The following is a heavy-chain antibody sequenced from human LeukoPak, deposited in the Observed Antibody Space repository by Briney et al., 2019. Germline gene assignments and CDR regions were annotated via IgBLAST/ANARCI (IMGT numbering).Heavy chain of an antibody. V-gene: IGHV4-39*07. CDR1: GGSISSSSHF. CDR3: ARRHVQYTSSSDPYYFDY. Sequence: SETLSLTCTVSGGSISSSSHFWGWIRQPPGEGLEWVGSFYYSGSTYYNPSLKSRVTISVDTSKNQFSLKLSSVTAADTAVYYCARRHVQYTSSSDPYYFDYWGQGTLVTVSS. CDR2: FYYSGST. D-gene: IGHD6-6*01. J-gene: IGHJ4*02.